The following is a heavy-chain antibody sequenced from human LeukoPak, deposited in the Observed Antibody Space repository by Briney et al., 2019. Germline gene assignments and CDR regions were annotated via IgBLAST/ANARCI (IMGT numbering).Heavy chain of an antibody. CDR1: GFAFGSEA. CDR3: ARVLYDFWSGYYDY. Sequence: GGSLRLSCAVSGFAFGSEAMSWVRQSPARGLEWVASISPGGGTTYYADSVKGRFTISRDNSNNSLFVQMNSLRAEDTAVYYCARVLYDFWSGYYDYWGQGTLVTVSS. D-gene: IGHD3-3*01. V-gene: IGHV3-23*01. CDR2: ISPGGGTT. J-gene: IGHJ4*02.